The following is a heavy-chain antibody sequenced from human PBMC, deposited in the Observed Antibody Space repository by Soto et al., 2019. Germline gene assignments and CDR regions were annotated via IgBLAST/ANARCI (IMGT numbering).Heavy chain of an antibody. CDR1: GFTFDDYA. V-gene: IGHV3-9*01. CDR3: AKELIVATIGYYYYGMDV. CDR2: ISWNSGSI. D-gene: IGHD5-12*01. Sequence: PGGSLRLSCAASGFTFDDYAMHWVRQAPGKGLEWVSGISWNSGSIGYADSVKGRFTISRDNAKNSLYLQMNSLRAEDTALYYCAKELIVATIGYYYYGMDVWGQGTTVTVSS. J-gene: IGHJ6*02.